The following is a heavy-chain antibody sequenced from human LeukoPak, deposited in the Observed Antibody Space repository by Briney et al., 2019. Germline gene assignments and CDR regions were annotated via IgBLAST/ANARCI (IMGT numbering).Heavy chain of an antibody. CDR1: GVSIKSGDYY. Sequence: SETLSLTCTVSGVSIKSGDYYWGWIRQPPGKGLEWLGNIYYSGSTNYNPSLKSRVTISIDTSKNQFSLKLSLVTAADTAVYYCARARSTSWYFPWGQGTLVTVSS. CDR2: IYYSGST. CDR3: ARARSTSWYFP. D-gene: IGHD2-2*01. J-gene: IGHJ4*02. V-gene: IGHV4-61*08.